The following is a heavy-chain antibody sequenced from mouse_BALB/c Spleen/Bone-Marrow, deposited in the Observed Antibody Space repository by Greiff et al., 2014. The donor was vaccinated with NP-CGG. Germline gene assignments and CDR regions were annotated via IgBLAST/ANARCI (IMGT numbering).Heavy chain of an antibody. CDR3: ARYSYGSRGYYFDY. CDR1: GFNIKDTY. J-gene: IGHJ2*01. CDR2: TDPANGNT. V-gene: IGHV14-3*02. Sequence: VQLQQSGAELVKPGASVKLSCTASGFNIKDTYMHWVKQRPEQGLEWIGRTDPANGNTKYDPKFQGKATITADTSSNTAYLQLSSLTSEDTAVYYCARYSYGSRGYYFDYWGQGTTLTVSS. D-gene: IGHD1-1*01.